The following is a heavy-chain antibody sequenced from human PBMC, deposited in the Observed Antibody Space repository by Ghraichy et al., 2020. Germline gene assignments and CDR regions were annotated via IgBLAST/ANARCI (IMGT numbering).Heavy chain of an antibody. Sequence: SETLSLTCTVSGDSISDYIWNWIRQPPGKGLEWIGRILPSGNTNYNPSLESRVTVSKVTSKNQFSLRLTSVTAADTAVYYCARTSTIFGVVSFHPWGQGILVTVSS. CDR2: ILPSGNT. CDR3: ARTSTIFGVVSFHP. V-gene: IGHV4-4*07. J-gene: IGHJ5*02. CDR1: GDSISDYI. D-gene: IGHD3-3*01.